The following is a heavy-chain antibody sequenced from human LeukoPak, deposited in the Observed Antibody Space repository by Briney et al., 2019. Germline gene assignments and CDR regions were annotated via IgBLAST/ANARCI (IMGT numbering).Heavy chain of an antibody. D-gene: IGHD3-22*01. CDR1: GYTFTGYY. CDR3: ARWGYYYVSSGYSNDYYYYYYMDV. J-gene: IGHJ6*03. V-gene: IGHV1-2*02. CDR2: INPNSGGT. Sequence: GASVKVSCKASGYTFTGYYMHWVRQAPGQGLEWMGWINPNSGGTNYAQKFQGRVTMTRDTSISTAYMELSRLRSDDTAVYYCARWGYYYVSSGYSNDYYYYYYMDVWGKGTTVTVSS.